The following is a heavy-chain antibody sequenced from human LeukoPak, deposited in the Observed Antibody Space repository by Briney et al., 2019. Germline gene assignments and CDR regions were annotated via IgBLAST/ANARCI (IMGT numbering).Heavy chain of an antibody. CDR3: AKDREIQLWFGYFDY. D-gene: IGHD5-18*01. V-gene: IGHV3-23*01. CDR1: GFTFSSYA. J-gene: IGHJ4*02. CDR2: ISGSGGST. Sequence: GGSLRPSCAASGFTFSSYAMSWVRQAPGKGLEWVSAISGSGGSTYYADSVKGRFTISRDNSKNTLYLQMNSLRAEDTAVYYCAKDREIQLWFGYFDYWGQGTLVTVSS.